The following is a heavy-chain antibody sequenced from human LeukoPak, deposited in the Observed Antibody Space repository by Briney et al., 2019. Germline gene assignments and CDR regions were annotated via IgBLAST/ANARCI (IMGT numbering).Heavy chain of an antibody. CDR3: AREDYYDSSGYYYGGWFDP. J-gene: IGHJ5*02. CDR2: ILYDGSNQ. Sequence: GGSLRLSCAASGFTSRSYAMHWVRQAPGKGLEWVGVILYDGSNQYYADSVKGRFTISRDNSKNTLYLQMNSLRAEDTAVYYCAREDYYDSSGYYYGGWFDPWGQGTLVTVSS. V-gene: IGHV3-30-3*01. CDR1: GFTSRSYA. D-gene: IGHD3-22*01.